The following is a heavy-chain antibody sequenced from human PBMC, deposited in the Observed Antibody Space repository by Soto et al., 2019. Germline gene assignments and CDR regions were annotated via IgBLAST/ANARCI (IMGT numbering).Heavy chain of an antibody. CDR2: IYTGGST. CDR3: ARVPDY. V-gene: IGHV3-53*01. Sequence: GGSLRLSCAASGFTVSSDYMSWVHQAPGKGLEWVSVIYTGGSTYYADSVKGRFTFSRDNSKNTLYLQMNSLRAEDTAVYYCARVPDYWGQGILVTVSS. D-gene: IGHD2-2*01. CDR1: GFTVSSDY. J-gene: IGHJ4*02.